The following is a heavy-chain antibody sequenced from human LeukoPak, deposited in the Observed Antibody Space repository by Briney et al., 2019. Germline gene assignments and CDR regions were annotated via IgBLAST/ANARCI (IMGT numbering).Heavy chain of an antibody. V-gene: IGHV3-23*01. CDR2: ISGSGSNT. CDR3: AKGRNYYGSGSDLDS. D-gene: IGHD3-10*01. Sequence: TGGSLRLSCAASGFTFSSHAMNWVRQAPGKGLEWVSAISGSGSNTYYADSVKGRFTISRDKSKNTLYLQMNSLRAEDRAIYYCAKGRNYYGSGSDLDSWGRGTLVTVSS. CDR1: GFTFSSHA. J-gene: IGHJ4*02.